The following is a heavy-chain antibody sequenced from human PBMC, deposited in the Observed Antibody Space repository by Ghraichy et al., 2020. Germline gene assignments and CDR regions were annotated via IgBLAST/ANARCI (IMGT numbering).Heavy chain of an antibody. CDR1: GLTFSSHA. D-gene: IGHD3-9*01. J-gene: IGHJ4*02. Sequence: GESQNISCAASGLTFSSHAMRWVRLAPGKGLEWVSAISGSGGSTYYADSVKGRFTISRDNSKNTLYLQMNSLRGEDTAVYYCATRPDYDILTGYGGLDFWGQGTLVTVSS. V-gene: IGHV3-23*01. CDR2: ISGSGGST. CDR3: ATRPDYDILTGYGGLDF.